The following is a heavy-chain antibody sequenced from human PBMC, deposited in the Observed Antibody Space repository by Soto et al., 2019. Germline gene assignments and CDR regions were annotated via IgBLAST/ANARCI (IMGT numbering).Heavy chain of an antibody. CDR1: GFTFNNAW. D-gene: IGHD1-26*01. V-gene: IGHV3-15*01. Sequence: VGSLRLSCAVSGFTFNNAWMTWVRQSPGKGLEWIGRILSKTSGGTAHYATPLKGRFVISRDDSKNTLYLQMNSLITEDTGMYYCTTGEPWSSVNYWDQGTLVTVSS. CDR2: ILSKTSGGTA. CDR3: TTGEPWSSVNY. J-gene: IGHJ4*02.